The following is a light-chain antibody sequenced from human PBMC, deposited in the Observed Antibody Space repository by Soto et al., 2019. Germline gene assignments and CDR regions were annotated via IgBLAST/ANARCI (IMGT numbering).Light chain of an antibody. CDR3: QQYFTYWT. CDR2: KAS. Sequence: DIQMTQSPSTLSASAGDRVTITCRASQSINTWLAWYQQKPGKAPKLLIYKASSLESGVPSRFSGSGFGTEFTLTISSLQPDDFATYYCQQYFTYWTVGQGTKVEIK. J-gene: IGKJ1*01. CDR1: QSINTW. V-gene: IGKV1-5*03.